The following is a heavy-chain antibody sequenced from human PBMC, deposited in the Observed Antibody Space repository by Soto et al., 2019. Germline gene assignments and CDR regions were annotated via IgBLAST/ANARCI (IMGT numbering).Heavy chain of an antibody. V-gene: IGHV4-30-4*01. J-gene: IGHJ6*02. CDR2: IYYSGST. D-gene: IGHD3-16*01. Sequence: QVQLQESGPGLVKPSQTLSLTCTVSGGSISSGDYYWSWIRQPPGKGLEWIGYIYYSGSTYYNPYLKSRVTISVDTSKNQFSLKLSSVTAADTAVYYCARVNDYVWGTTSNYYGMDVWGQGTTVTVSS. CDR3: ARVNDYVWGTTSNYYGMDV. CDR1: GGSISSGDYY.